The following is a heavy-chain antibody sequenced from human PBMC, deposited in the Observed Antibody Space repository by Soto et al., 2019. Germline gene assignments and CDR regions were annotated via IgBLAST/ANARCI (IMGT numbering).Heavy chain of an antibody. CDR3: ASVSSIAARRSFDS. J-gene: IGHJ4*01. CDR1: GYTFTSHD. D-gene: IGHD6-6*01. Sequence: QVQLVQSGTEVKTPGASVKVSCKASGYTFTSHDINWVRQATGQGLEWMGWLNPYNGKTAYAQTFQGRVTMTWNATTGTVYLELSSLRSEDTAMYYCASVSSIAARRSFDSWGHGTLVTVSS. CDR2: LNPYNGKT. V-gene: IGHV1-8*01.